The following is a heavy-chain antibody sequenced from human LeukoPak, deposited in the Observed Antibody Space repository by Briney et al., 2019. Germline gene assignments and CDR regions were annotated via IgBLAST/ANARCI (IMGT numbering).Heavy chain of an antibody. CDR2: ISGSGGST. J-gene: IGHJ6*02. CDR1: GFTFSSYA. Sequence: GGSLRLSCAASGFTFSSYAMSWVRQAPGKGLEWVSAISGSGGSTYYAASVKGRFTISRDNSKNTLYLQMNSLRAEDTAVYYCAKGQAELLSLYYYYGMDVWGQGTTVTVSS. V-gene: IGHV3-23*01. D-gene: IGHD1-26*01. CDR3: AKGQAELLSLYYYYGMDV.